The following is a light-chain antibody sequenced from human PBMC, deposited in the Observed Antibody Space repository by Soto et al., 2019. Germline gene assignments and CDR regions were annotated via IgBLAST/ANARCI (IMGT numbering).Light chain of an antibody. V-gene: IGKV3-20*01. CDR3: QQYGSSPLT. CDR2: GAS. CDR1: QSVSNNY. Sequence: DIVLTQSPGTLSLSPGERATLSCRARQSVSNNYLAWYHQKPGQAPRLLICGASNRATGIPDRVSGSGSGTDFTLTISRLEPEDFAVYYCQQYGSSPLTFGGGTKVDIK. J-gene: IGKJ4*01.